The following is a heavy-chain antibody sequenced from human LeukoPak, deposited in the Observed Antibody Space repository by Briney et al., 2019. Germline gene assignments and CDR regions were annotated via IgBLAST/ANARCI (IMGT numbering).Heavy chain of an antibody. Sequence: SETLSLTCTVSGDSFSYFYWSWIRQPPGKGLEWIGYIYNSGSTNYNPSLKSRVTISLDTSKNQFSLKLSSVTAADTAVYYCARDRDYYGSGSYYRELDYWGQGTLVTVSS. J-gene: IGHJ4*02. D-gene: IGHD3-10*01. CDR3: ARDRDYYGSGSYYRELDY. V-gene: IGHV4-59*01. CDR2: IYNSGST. CDR1: GDSFSYFY.